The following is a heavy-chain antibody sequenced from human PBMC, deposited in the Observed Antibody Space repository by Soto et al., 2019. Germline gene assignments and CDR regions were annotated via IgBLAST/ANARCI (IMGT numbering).Heavy chain of an antibody. CDR3: ARVGATLS. Sequence: SATLSLTCTVSGGSISSSSHYWAWIRQPPGKGLEWIGEINHSGSTNYNPSLKSRVTISVDTSKNQFSLKLSSVTAADTAVYYCARVGATLSWGQGTLVTVSS. V-gene: IGHV4-39*07. D-gene: IGHD5-12*01. CDR1: GGSISSSSHY. J-gene: IGHJ4*02. CDR2: INHSGST.